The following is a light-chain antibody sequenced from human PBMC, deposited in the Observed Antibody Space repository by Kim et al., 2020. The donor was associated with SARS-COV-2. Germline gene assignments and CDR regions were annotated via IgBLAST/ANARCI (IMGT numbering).Light chain of an antibody. J-gene: IGLJ2*01. CDR2: EVF. CDR1: SSDVGSYDL. CDR3: CSYAGRDFFLL. V-gene: IGLV2-23*02. Sequence: QSALTQPASVSGSPGQSITISCTGTSSDVGSYDLVSWYQQYPGRAPKLLIYEVFRRPSGVSYRFSGSKSANTASLTISGLQPEDEAKYYCCSYAGRDFFLLFGGGTQLTVL.